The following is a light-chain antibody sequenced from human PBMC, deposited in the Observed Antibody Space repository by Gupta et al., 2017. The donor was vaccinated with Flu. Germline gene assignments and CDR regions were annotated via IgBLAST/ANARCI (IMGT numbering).Light chain of an antibody. J-gene: IGKJ1*01. CDR2: LGS. CDR3: RQGQHCPWA. CDR1: QSRVYSDGSTA. Sequence: VTLGQPASISCRSSQSRVYSDGSTALNWFQQRPGQSPRRLIYLGSQRDSGVPDRFSGSGSGTEFTLKISSVEAEDVGIYCCRQGQHCPWAFGQGTKVEIK. V-gene: IGKV2-30*01.